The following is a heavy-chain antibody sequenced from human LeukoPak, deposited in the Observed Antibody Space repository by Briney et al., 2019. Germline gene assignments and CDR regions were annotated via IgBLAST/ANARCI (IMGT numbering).Heavy chain of an antibody. Sequence: PGASLHISCQASGSPFTSYWIGWARHVRGKGLEWMGIIYPGDSDTRYSPSFQGQVTISADKSISTAYLQWSSLKAADTAMYYCARLVAVVGTEWYFELWGRGTLVTVSS. V-gene: IGHV5-51*01. CDR1: GSPFTSYW. D-gene: IGHD6-19*01. CDR2: IYPGDSDT. CDR3: ARLVAVVGTEWYFEL. J-gene: IGHJ2*01.